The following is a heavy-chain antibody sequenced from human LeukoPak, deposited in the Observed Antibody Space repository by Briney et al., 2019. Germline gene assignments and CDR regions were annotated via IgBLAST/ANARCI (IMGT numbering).Heavy chain of an antibody. CDR1: GGSISSYY. D-gene: IGHD4-17*01. CDR2: IYSSGST. V-gene: IGHV4-4*07. J-gene: IGHJ4*02. CDR3: ARVAYTVTDYFDY. Sequence: SATLSLTCTVSGGSISSYYWIWIRQPAGKGLELIGRIYSSGSTNYNPSLKSRVTMSVDTSKNQFSLKLSSVTAADTAVYYCARVAYTVTDYFDYWGQGTLVTVSS.